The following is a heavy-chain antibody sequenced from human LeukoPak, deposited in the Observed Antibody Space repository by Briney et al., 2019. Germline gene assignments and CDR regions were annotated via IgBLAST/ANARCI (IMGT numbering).Heavy chain of an antibody. J-gene: IGHJ3*02. CDR2: INHSGST. V-gene: IGHV4-34*01. CDR3: ARNCSRTSCSGTFDI. Sequence: SETLSLTCAVYGGSFSGYYWSWIRQPPGKGLEWTGEINHSGSTNYNPSLKSRVTISVDTPKNQFFLRLSSGTAADTAVYYCARNCSRTSCSGTFDIWGRGTMVTVSS. D-gene: IGHD2-2*01. CDR1: GGSFSGYY.